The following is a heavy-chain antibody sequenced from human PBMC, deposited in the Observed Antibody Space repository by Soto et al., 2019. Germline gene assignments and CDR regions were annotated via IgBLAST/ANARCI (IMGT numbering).Heavy chain of an antibody. Sequence: QVQLQQRGAGLLRPSETLSLTCAVSTESLRGYYWTWIRQSPGTGLAWIGEISQSGFTNYNPSLESRVTLSVDTSKREFSLHLTSMPAADTALYYCARGLFSSGWYSYFDPWGQGTPVTVSS. V-gene: IGHV4-34*01. CDR2: ISQSGFT. CDR1: TESLRGYY. J-gene: IGHJ5*02. CDR3: ARGLFSSGWYSYFDP. D-gene: IGHD6-19*01.